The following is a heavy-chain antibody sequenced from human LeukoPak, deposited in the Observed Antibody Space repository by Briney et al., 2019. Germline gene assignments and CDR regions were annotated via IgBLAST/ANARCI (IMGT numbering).Heavy chain of an antibody. D-gene: IGHD3-9*01. Sequence: GGSLRLSCAASGFIFSDYYMSWIRQAPGKGLEWVSYISSSGSTMYYTDSVKGRFTISRDNSKNTLYLQMNSLRAEDTAVYYCANLDYDILTGFNPIDYWGQGTLVTVSS. CDR3: ANLDYDILTGFNPIDY. V-gene: IGHV3-11*04. J-gene: IGHJ4*02. CDR1: GFIFSDYY. CDR2: ISSSGSTM.